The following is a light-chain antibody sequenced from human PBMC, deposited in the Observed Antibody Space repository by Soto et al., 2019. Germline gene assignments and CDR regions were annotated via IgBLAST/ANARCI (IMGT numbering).Light chain of an antibody. Sequence: ALTQPPSASGSPGQSVTISCTGTSSDVGAYIFVSWYQQHPGKAPKLMVYDVNRRPPGVPDRFFGSKSGNTASLTVSGLQAEDEADYFCVSFAGGTYVFGTGTKLTVL. CDR2: DVN. J-gene: IGLJ1*01. CDR1: SSDVGAYIF. CDR3: VSFAGGTYV. V-gene: IGLV2-8*01.